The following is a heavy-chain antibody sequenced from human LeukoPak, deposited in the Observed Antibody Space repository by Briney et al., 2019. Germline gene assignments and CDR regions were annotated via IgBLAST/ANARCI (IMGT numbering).Heavy chain of an antibody. CDR3: ARRGSGWSFDY. V-gene: IGHV5-51*01. D-gene: IGHD6-19*01. Sequence: GESLKITCKGSGYIFTPSWIGWVCQMPGKGLEWMGIIYPGDSDTRYSPSFQGQVTISADKSISTAYLQWSSLKASDTAMYYCARRGSGWSFDYWGQGTLVTVSS. J-gene: IGHJ4*02. CDR2: IYPGDSDT. CDR1: GYIFTPSW.